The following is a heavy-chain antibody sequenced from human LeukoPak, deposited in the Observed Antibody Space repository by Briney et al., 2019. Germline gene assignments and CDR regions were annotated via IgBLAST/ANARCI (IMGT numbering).Heavy chain of an antibody. V-gene: IGHV3-64*01. CDR1: GFTFSSFA. Sequence: PGGSLRLSCAASGFTFSSFAMHWVRQAPGKQLEYVSAICSNGGCTYYANSVKGRFTISRDNSKNTLYLQMGSLRAEDTAVYYCARVLIDWGQGTLVTVSS. CDR2: ICSNGGCT. CDR3: ARVLID. J-gene: IGHJ4*02. D-gene: IGHD2-21*01.